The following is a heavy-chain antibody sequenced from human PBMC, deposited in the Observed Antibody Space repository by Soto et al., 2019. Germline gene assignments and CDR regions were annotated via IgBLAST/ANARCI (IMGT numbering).Heavy chain of an antibody. CDR3: ARRRYYYGSGSYGLDY. Sequence: SETLSLTCTVSGGSISSRSYYWGWIRQPPGKGLEWIGSIYYSGSTYYNPSLKSRVTISVDTSKNQFSLRLSSVTAADTAVYYCARRRYYYGSGSYGLDYWGQGTLVTVSS. CDR1: GGSISSRSYY. J-gene: IGHJ4*02. D-gene: IGHD3-10*01. V-gene: IGHV4-39*01. CDR2: IYYSGST.